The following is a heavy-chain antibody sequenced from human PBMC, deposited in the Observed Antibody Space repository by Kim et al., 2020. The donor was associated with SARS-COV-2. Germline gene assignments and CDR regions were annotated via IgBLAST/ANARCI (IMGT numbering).Heavy chain of an antibody. CDR2: INTNTGNP. Sequence: ASVKVSCKASGYTFTSYAMNWVRQAPGQGLEWMGWINTNTGNPTYAQGFTGRFVFSLDTSVSTAYLQISSLEAEDTAVYYCARDLLWPYLNWFDPWGQGTLVTVSS. CDR1: GYTFTSYA. D-gene: IGHD2-21*01. CDR3: ARDLLWPYLNWFDP. J-gene: IGHJ5*02. V-gene: IGHV7-4-1*02.